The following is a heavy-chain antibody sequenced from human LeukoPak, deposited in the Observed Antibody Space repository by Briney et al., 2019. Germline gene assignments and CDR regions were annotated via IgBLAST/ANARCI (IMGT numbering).Heavy chain of an antibody. J-gene: IGHJ4*02. V-gene: IGHV3-74*01. CDR2: INPDGSST. Sequence: GGSLRLSCAASGFTFSNYWMHWVRQAPGKGLVWVSRINPDGSSTDYADSVKGRFTISRDDARNTLYLQMNSLRVEDTAIYYCVRGTNDWTGIDYWGQGTLVTVSS. CDR3: VRGTNDWTGIDY. CDR1: GFTFSNYW. D-gene: IGHD2-8*01.